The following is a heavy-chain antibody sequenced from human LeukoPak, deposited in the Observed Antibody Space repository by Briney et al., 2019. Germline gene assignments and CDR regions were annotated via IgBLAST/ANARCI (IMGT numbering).Heavy chain of an antibody. Sequence: GASVKVSCKASGYTFTNYHINWVRQASGQGLEWMTWINPDTGDKGYARKFQDRVTITTDTSIRTAYMELSSLSSEHTAVYFCARTTSMTASGYDYWGPGTLVSVSS. CDR3: ARTTSMTASGYDY. J-gene: IGHJ4*02. CDR2: INPDTGDK. D-gene: IGHD2-21*02. CDR1: GYTFTNYH. V-gene: IGHV1-8*03.